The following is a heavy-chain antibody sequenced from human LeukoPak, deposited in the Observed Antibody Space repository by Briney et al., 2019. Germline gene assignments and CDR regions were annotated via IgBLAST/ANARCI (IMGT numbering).Heavy chain of an antibody. V-gene: IGHV3-53*01. CDR3: ATHPGDTSYGFDY. CDR1: GFPVSSNY. Sequence: PGGSLSLSCAASGFPVSSNYMSWVRQAPGKGLEGVSVIYSGGSTYYADSVKGRFTISRDNSKNTLYLQMNSLRAEDTAVYYCATHPGDTSYGFDYWGQGTLVTVSS. J-gene: IGHJ4*02. D-gene: IGHD5-18*01. CDR2: IYSGGST.